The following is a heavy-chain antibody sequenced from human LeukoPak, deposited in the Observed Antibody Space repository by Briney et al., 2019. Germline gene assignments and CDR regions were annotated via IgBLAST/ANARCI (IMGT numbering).Heavy chain of an antibody. D-gene: IGHD3-22*01. CDR1: GFTFSSYA. CDR3: AKARSRIYDSSGLDV. J-gene: IGHJ6*02. V-gene: IGHV3-23*01. Sequence: GGSLRLSCAASGFTFSSYAMSWVRQAPGKGLEWVSAISGSGGSTYYADSVKGRFTISRDNSKNTLYLQMNGLRAEDTAVYYCAKARSRIYDSSGLDVWGQGTTVTVSS. CDR2: ISGSGGST.